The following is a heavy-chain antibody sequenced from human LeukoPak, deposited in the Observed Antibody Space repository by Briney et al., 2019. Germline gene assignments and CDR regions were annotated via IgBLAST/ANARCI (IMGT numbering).Heavy chain of an antibody. CDR1: GSSVNSGTYY. J-gene: IGHJ4*02. V-gene: IGHV4-39*07. Sequence: PSETLSLTCTVSGSSVNSGTYYWGWIRQPPGKGLEWIGDIYHSGSAYYNPSLKSRVTMSVDTSKNQFSLKLSSVTAADTAVYYCARKPIVNSAWYYFDFWGQGTLVTVSS. CDR3: ARKPIVNSAWYYFDF. CDR2: IYHSGSA. D-gene: IGHD3-22*01.